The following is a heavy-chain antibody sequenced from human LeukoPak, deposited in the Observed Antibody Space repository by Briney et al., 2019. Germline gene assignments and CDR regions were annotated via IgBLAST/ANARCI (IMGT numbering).Heavy chain of an antibody. CDR1: GFTFSTYW. CDR3: AKDIRPIFYYGSGSLY. J-gene: IGHJ4*02. CDR2: IKRDGSEK. D-gene: IGHD3-10*01. V-gene: IGHV3-7*03. Sequence: QSGGSLRLSCAASGFTFSTYWMSWVRQAPGKGLEWVANIKRDGSEKYYADSVKGRFTISRDNAKNSLYLQMNSLRAEDTALYYCAKDIRPIFYYGSGSLYWGQGTLVTVSS.